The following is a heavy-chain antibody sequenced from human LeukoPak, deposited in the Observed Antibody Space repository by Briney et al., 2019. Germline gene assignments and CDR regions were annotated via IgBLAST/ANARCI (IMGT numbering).Heavy chain of an antibody. D-gene: IGHD2-15*01. J-gene: IGHJ3*02. V-gene: IGHV1-69*13. CDR3: ARYCSGGSCLDAFDI. CDR2: IIPIFGTA. Sequence: SVKVSCKASGGTFSSYAISWVRQAPGQELEWMGGIIPIFGTANYAQKFQGRVTITADESTSTAYMELSSLRSEDTAVYYCARYCSGGSCLDAFDIWGQGTMVTVSS. CDR1: GGTFSSYA.